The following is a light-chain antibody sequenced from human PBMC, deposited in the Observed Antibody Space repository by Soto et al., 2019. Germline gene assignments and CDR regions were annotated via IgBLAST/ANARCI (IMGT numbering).Light chain of an antibody. CDR2: LEGSGSY. CDR3: ETWDSDTQM. CDR1: SGHHSNT. V-gene: IGLV4-60*03. Sequence: QPVLTQPSSASASLGSSVKLTCTLSSGHHSNTIAWHQQQPGKAPRHLMRLEGSGSYNKGSGIPDRFSGSSSGAARFLTISNLQSDDEADYYCETWDSDTQMFGGGTKLTVL. J-gene: IGLJ3*02.